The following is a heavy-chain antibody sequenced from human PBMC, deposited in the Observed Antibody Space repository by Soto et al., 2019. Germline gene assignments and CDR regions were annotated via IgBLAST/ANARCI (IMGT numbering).Heavy chain of an antibody. CDR3: ATSLSGYPDNY. Sequence: EVQLVESGGGLVQPGGSLRLSCTAAGFTLSDYEMMWVRQAPGKGLEWVSYISRTGSPTFYAESVRGQFTISRDNTRNSLYMQMNILRAEDTAVYYCATSLSGYPDNYWGQGSLVAVSS. CDR2: ISRTGSPT. CDR1: GFTLSDYE. D-gene: IGHD3-22*01. J-gene: IGHJ4*02. V-gene: IGHV3-48*03.